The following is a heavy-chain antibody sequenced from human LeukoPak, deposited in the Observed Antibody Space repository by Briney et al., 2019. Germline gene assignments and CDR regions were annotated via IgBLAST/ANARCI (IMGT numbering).Heavy chain of an antibody. CDR2: INPSGGST. J-gene: IGHJ5*02. V-gene: IGHV1-46*01. CDR1: GYTFTGYY. CDR3: ARDRGSSSGYYSNWFDP. D-gene: IGHD3-22*01. Sequence: ASVKVSCKASGYTFTGYYMHWVRQAPGQGLEWMGIINPSGGSTSYAQKFQGRVTMTRDTSTSTVYMELSSLRSEDTAVYYCARDRGSSSGYYSNWFDPWGQGTLVTVSS.